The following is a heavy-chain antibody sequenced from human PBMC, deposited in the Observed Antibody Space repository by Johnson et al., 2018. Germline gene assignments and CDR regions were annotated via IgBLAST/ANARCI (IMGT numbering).Heavy chain of an antibody. Sequence: LRLSCAASGLXFSXYSMNWVRQAPGKGLEWGSSISSSSSYIYYADSVMGSLTISRDKAKNSLYLQMNSLRAEDTAVYYCARDLGRAAAGRDTTPFQHCGQGTLVTVSS. CDR1: GLXFSXYS. V-gene: IGHV3-21*01. CDR3: ARDLGRAAAGRDTTPFQH. D-gene: IGHD6-13*01. J-gene: IGHJ1*01. CDR2: ISSSSSYI.